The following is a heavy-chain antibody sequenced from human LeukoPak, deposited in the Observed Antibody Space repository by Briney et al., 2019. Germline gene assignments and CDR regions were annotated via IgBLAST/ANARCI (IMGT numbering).Heavy chain of an antibody. Sequence: GGSLRLSCAASGFTFAIYAMSWVRQAPGKGLEWVSVIYSGGSTYYADSVKGRFTISRDNSKNTLYLQMNSLRAEDTAVYYCARYTHSSGFDYWGQGTLVTVSS. CDR2: IYSGGST. V-gene: IGHV3-23*03. CDR3: ARYTHSSGFDY. D-gene: IGHD6-19*01. CDR1: GFTFAIYA. J-gene: IGHJ4*02.